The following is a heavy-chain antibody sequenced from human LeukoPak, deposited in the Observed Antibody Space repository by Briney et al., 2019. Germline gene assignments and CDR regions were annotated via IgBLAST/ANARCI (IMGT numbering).Heavy chain of an antibody. J-gene: IGHJ4*02. CDR1: GFTFSSYA. V-gene: IGHV3-30*04. D-gene: IGHD3-22*01. Sequence: GGSLRLSCAASGFTFSSYALHWVRQAPGKGLEWLAVISFDGSNKYYADSVKGRFTISRDNAKNTLYLQMNSLRAEDTAVYYCAKDPPRYYYDSSGMDWGQGTLVTVSS. CDR3: AKDPPRYYYDSSGMD. CDR2: ISFDGSNK.